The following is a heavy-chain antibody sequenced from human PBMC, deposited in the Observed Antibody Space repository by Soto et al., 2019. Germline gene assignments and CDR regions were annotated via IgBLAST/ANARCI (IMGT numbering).Heavy chain of an antibody. V-gene: IGHV3-30*18. Sequence: VGPLRLSGAASGFNFSAYGMHWVRQAQGKGLGWVAGISYDGVNKFYSASMKGRLTVSRDNAKNTFYLQMNSLRPADTALYYCAKARYASGWSGLDTWGQGALVTVSS. CDR2: ISYDGVNK. CDR3: AKARYASGWSGLDT. D-gene: IGHD6-19*01. J-gene: IGHJ5*02. CDR1: GFNFSAYG.